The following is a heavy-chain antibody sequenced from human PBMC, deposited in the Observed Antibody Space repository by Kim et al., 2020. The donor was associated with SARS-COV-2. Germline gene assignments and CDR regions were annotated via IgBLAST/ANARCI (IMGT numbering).Heavy chain of an antibody. CDR1: GGSISSGDYY. D-gene: IGHD3-10*01. CDR2: IYYSGST. CDR3: AREGFGELINYWYFDL. V-gene: IGHV4-30-4*01. J-gene: IGHJ2*01. Sequence: SETLSLTCTVSGGSISSGDYYWSWIRQPPGKGLEWIGYIYYSGSTYYNPSLKSRVTISVDTSKNQFSLKLSSVTAADTAVYYCAREGFGELINYWYFDLWGRGTLVTVSS.